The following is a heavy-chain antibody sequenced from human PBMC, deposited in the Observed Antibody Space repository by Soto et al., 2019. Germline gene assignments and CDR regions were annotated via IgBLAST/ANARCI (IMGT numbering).Heavy chain of an antibody. CDR1: GGSVSSGSYY. J-gene: IGHJ5*02. CDR3: ARGQSKGSGFDP. D-gene: IGHD4-4*01. CDR2: IYYSGST. V-gene: IGHV4-61*01. Sequence: SETLSLTCTVSGGSVSSGSYYWSWIRQPPGKGLEWIGYIYYSGSTNYNPSLKSRVTISVDTSKNQFSLKLSSVTAADTAVYYCARGQSKGSGFDPWGQGTLVTVSS.